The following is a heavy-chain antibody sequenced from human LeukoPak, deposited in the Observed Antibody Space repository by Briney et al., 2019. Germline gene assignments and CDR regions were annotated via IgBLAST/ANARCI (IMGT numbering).Heavy chain of an antibody. CDR2: IVVGSGNT. CDR1: GFTFSSSA. D-gene: IGHD5-24*01. CDR3: AADGYTFAPGAFDI. V-gene: IGHV1-58*01. J-gene: IGHJ3*02. Sequence: GASVKVSFKASGFTFSSSAVQWVRQARGQRLEWIGWIVVGSGNTNYAQRFQDRVTINRDMSTSTAYMEVSSLRSEDTAVYYCAADGYTFAPGAFDIWGQGTVVTVSS.